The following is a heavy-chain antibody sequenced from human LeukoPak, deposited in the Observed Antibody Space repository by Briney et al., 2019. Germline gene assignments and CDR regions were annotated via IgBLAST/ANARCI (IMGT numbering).Heavy chain of an antibody. CDR3: AGLYYYGSGSSFDY. Sequence: SETLSLTCTVSGGSISSYYWSWTRQPAGKGLEWIGRIYTSGSTNYSPSLKSRVTMSVDTSKNQFSLKLSSVTAADTAVYYCAGLYYYGSGSSFDYWGQGTLVTVSS. D-gene: IGHD3-10*01. J-gene: IGHJ4*02. CDR2: IYTSGST. V-gene: IGHV4-4*07. CDR1: GGSISSYY.